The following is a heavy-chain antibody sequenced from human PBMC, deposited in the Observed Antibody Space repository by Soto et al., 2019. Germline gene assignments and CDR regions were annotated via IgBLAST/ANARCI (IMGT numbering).Heavy chain of an antibody. J-gene: IGHJ4*02. Sequence: PSETLSLTCAVYGGSFSGYYWGWIRQPPGKGLEWIGEINHSGSTNYNPSLKSRVTISVDTSKNQFSLKLSSVTAADTAVYYCARGQFWRSSFDYWGQGTLVTVSS. CDR3: ARGQFWRSSFDY. CDR1: GGSFSGYY. V-gene: IGHV4-34*01. CDR2: INHSGST. D-gene: IGHD6-13*01.